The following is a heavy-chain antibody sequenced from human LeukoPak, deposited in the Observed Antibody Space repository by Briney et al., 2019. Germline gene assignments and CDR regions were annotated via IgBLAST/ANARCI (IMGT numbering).Heavy chain of an antibody. CDR3: ARVPHSSSWYSGWFDP. J-gene: IGHJ5*02. CDR1: GDSVSSNSAA. Sequence: SQTLSLTCAISGDSVSSNSAAWNWIRQSPSRGLEWLGRTYYRFKWYNDYAVSVKSRITINPDTSKNQFSLQLSSVTPEDTAVYCCARVPHSSSWYSGWFDPWGQGTLVTVSS. V-gene: IGHV6-1*01. D-gene: IGHD6-13*01. CDR2: TYYRFKWYN.